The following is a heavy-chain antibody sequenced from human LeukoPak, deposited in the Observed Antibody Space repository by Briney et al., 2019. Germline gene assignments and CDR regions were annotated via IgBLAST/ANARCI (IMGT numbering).Heavy chain of an antibody. J-gene: IGHJ3*02. D-gene: IGHD3-9*01. V-gene: IGHV1-24*01. Sequence: ASVKVSCKVSGYTLTELSMRWVRQAPGKGLEWMGGFDPEDGETIYAQKFQGRVTMTEDTSTDTAYMELSSLRSEDTAVYYCATAIRITIYPILPSDAFDIWGQGTMVTVSS. CDR2: FDPEDGET. CDR3: ATAIRITIYPILPSDAFDI. CDR1: GYTLTELS.